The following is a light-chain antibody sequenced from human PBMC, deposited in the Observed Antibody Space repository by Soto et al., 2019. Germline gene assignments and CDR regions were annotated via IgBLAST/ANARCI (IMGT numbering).Light chain of an antibody. V-gene: IGKV1-27*01. J-gene: IGKJ3*01. Sequence: DFQMTQSPSSLSASVGDRVTITCRASLGISDYLAWYQQRPGKVPSLLIYAASTLQSGVPSRFRGRGSGTGFTLTISSLQPEDVATYYCQKYDSAPFTFGPGTKVDLK. CDR1: LGISDY. CDR2: AAS. CDR3: QKYDSAPFT.